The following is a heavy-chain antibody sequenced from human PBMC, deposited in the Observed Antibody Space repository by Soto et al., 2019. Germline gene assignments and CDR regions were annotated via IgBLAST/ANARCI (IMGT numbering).Heavy chain of an antibody. J-gene: IGHJ4*02. Sequence: QVHLVQSGAEVKKPGASVKVSCQGSGYAFTTYGITWVRQAPGQGLEWMGWISAHNGNTNYAQKLQGRVTVTRDTSTSTADMALRSLRYDDTAVYYCARGRYGAYWGQGARVTVSS. V-gene: IGHV1-18*01. CDR1: GYAFTTYG. CDR2: ISAHNGNT. D-gene: IGHD3-10*01. CDR3: ARGRYGAY.